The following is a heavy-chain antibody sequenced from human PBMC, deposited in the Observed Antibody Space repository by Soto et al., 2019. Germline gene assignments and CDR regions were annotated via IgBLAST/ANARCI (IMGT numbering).Heavy chain of an antibody. CDR3: AQATEPGSFAFDI. D-gene: IGHD2-15*01. V-gene: IGHV2-5*02. J-gene: IGHJ3*02. CDR1: GFSLRTSGVG. Sequence: QITLKESGPTLVKSTQTLTLTCTFSGFSLRTSGVGVGWIRQPPGKALEWLALIYWDDDKRYSPSLKSRFTIPKDTSKNQVVLTMTNMAPVDTATYYCAQATEPGSFAFDIWGQGAMVTVSS. CDR2: IYWDDDK.